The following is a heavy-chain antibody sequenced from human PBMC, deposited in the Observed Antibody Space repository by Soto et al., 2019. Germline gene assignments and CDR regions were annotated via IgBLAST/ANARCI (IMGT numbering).Heavy chain of an antibody. CDR2: ISGGGTSA. CDR3: AKRHYDDGGNAGFHYLDS. D-gene: IGHD4-17*01. Sequence: EVQLLESGGGLVQPGGSLRLSCAASGFTFRRYAMTWVRQAPGKGLEWVSGISGGGTSAYYADSVKGRFAISRDESKSTGYLQMNSLRAEDTAIYYCAKRHYDDGGNAGFHYLDSWGQGTLVTVSS. V-gene: IGHV3-23*01. CDR1: GFTFRRYA. J-gene: IGHJ4*02.